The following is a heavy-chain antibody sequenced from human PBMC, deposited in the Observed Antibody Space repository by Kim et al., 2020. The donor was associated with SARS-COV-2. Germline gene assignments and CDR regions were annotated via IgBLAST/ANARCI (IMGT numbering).Heavy chain of an antibody. Sequence: SGPTLVNPTQTLTLTCTFSGFSLSTSGVGVGWIRQPPGKALEWLALIYWDDDKRYSPSLKSRLTITKDTSKNQVVLTMTNMDPVDTATYYCAHMSYYYDSSGYSPFDYWGQGTLVTVSS. CDR2: IYWDDDK. CDR1: GFSLSTSGVG. D-gene: IGHD3-22*01. J-gene: IGHJ4*02. V-gene: IGHV2-5*02. CDR3: AHMSYYYDSSGYSPFDY.